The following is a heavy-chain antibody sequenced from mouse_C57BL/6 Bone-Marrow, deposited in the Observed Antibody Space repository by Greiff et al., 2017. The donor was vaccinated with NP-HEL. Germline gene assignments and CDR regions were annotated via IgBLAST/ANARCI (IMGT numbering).Heavy chain of an antibody. Sequence: VQLQQSGPELVKPGASVKISCKASGYSFTGYYMHWVKQSPGNILDWIGYIYPYNGVSSYNQKFKGKATLTVDKSSSTAYMELRSLTSEDSAVYYSARCDGYYVDWYFDVWGTGTTVTVSS. V-gene: IGHV1-31*01. CDR1: GYSFTGYY. CDR2: IYPYNGVS. CDR3: ARCDGYYVDWYFDV. J-gene: IGHJ1*03. D-gene: IGHD2-3*01.